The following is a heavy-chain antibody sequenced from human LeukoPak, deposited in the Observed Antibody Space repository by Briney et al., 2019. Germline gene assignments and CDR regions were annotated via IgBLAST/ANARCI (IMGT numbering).Heavy chain of an antibody. CDR2: IIPIFGTA. CDR1: GYTFTSYD. J-gene: IGHJ4*02. V-gene: IGHV1-69*06. CDR3: ARDVNSSGWYSLDY. D-gene: IGHD6-19*01. Sequence: RASVKVSCKASGYTFTSYDINWVRQAPGQGLEWMGGIIPIFGTANYAQKFQGRVTITADKSTSTAYMELSSLRSEDTAVYYCARDVNSSGWYSLDYWGQGTLVTVSS.